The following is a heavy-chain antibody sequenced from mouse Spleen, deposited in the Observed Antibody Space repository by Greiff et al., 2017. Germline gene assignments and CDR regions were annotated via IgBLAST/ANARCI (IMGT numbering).Heavy chain of an antibody. J-gene: IGHJ3*01. D-gene: IGHD1-2*01. Sequence: EVNVVESGGGLVQPGGSLKLSCAASGFTFSSYTMSWVRQTPEKRLEWVAYISNGGGSTYYPDTVKGRFTISRDNAKNTLYLQMSSLKSEDTAMYYCARNYGYVPFAYWGQGTLVTVSA. CDR2: ISNGGGST. CDR1: GFTFSSYT. V-gene: IGHV5-12-2*01. CDR3: ARNYGYVPFAY.